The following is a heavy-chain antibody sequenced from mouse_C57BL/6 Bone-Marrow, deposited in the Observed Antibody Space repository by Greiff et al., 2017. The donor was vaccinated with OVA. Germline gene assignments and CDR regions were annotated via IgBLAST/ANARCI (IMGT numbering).Heavy chain of an antibody. Sequence: EVMLVESGGGLVKPGGSLKLSCAASGFTFSSYAMSCVRQTPEKRLEWVATISDGGSYTYYPDNVKGRFTISRDNAKNNLYLQMSHLKSEDTAMYYCARAAWAWFAYWGQGTLVTVSA. CDR2: ISDGGSYT. D-gene: IGHD4-1*01. J-gene: IGHJ3*01. CDR1: GFTFSSYA. V-gene: IGHV5-4*03. CDR3: ARAAWAWFAY.